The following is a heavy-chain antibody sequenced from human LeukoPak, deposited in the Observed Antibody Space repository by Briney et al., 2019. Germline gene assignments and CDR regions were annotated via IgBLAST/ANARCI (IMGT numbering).Heavy chain of an antibody. CDR3: ASLLRSYYDILTGYYNGYYYYMDV. D-gene: IGHD3-9*01. J-gene: IGHJ6*03. V-gene: IGHV1-69*13. Sequence: GASVKVSCKASGGTFSSYAISWVRQAPGQGLEWMGGIIPIFGTANYAQKFQGRVTITADESTSTAYMELSSLRSEDTAVYYCASLLRSYYDILTGYYNGYYYYMDVWGKGTTVTISS. CDR2: IIPIFGTA. CDR1: GGTFSSYA.